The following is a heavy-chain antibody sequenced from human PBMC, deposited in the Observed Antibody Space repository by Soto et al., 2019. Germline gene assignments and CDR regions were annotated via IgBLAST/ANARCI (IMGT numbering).Heavy chain of an antibody. CDR1: GFTFSSFA. J-gene: IGHJ4*02. Sequence: EVQLLESGGGLVQPGGSLRLSCVASGFTFSSFALNWVRQAPGKGLEWVATISGSGANTYHADSVRGRFTISSDNSKNTLYLQMNSLGAEDTAVYYCAKIDLRGYFDDWGQGTLFTVSS. D-gene: IGHD3-3*01. CDR3: AKIDLRGYFDD. V-gene: IGHV3-23*01. CDR2: ISGSGANT.